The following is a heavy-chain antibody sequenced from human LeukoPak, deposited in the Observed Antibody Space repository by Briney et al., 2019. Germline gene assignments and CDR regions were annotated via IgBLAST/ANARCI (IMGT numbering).Heavy chain of an antibody. Sequence: GGSLRLSCAASGFSLSSNGMHWVRQVTGKGLEWVSSISHDGDTYYSASVKGRFTISRENAENSLYLQMDSLTAGDTAVYYCARETPVARGAFYGMDVWGQGTTVTVPS. CDR2: ISHDGDT. CDR1: GFSLSSNG. D-gene: IGHD3-10*01. V-gene: IGHV3-13*01. CDR3: ARETPVARGAFYGMDV. J-gene: IGHJ6*02.